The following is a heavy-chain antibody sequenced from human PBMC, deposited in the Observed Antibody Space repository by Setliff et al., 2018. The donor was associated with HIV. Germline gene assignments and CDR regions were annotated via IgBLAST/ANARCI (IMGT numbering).Heavy chain of an antibody. Sequence: SETLSLTCTVSGGSISSSSFYWGWIRQPPGKGLEWIGSVYYSGNTYYNPSLKSRVTISVDTSKNQFSLKLSSVTAADTAVYYCARDRTVTEDYYYGMDVWGQGTTVTVSS. J-gene: IGHJ6*02. CDR3: ARDRTVTEDYYYGMDV. CDR1: GGSISSSSFY. CDR2: VYYSGNT. V-gene: IGHV4-39*07. D-gene: IGHD4-4*01.